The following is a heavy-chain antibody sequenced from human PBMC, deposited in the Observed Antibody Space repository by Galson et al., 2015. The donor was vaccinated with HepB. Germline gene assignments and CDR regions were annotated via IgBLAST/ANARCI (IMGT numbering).Heavy chain of an antibody. CDR1: GGTFSSYA. CDR2: IIPIFGTA. J-gene: IGHJ5*02. CDR3: ARSNYGDYGGWFDP. V-gene: IGHV1-69*13. D-gene: IGHD4-17*01. Sequence: SVKVSCKASGGTFSSYAISWVRQAPGQGLEWMGGIIPIFGTANYAQKFQGRVTITADESTSTAYMELSSLRSEDTAVYYCARSNYGDYGGWFDPWGQGTLVTVSS.